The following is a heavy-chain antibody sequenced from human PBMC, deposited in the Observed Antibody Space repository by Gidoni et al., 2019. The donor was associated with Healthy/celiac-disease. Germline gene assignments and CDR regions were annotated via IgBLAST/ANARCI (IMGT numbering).Heavy chain of an antibody. CDR1: GFTFSGSA. Sequence: EVQLVESGGGLVQPGGSLQLSCAASGFTFSGSAMHWVRQASGQGLEWVGRIRSKANSYATAYAASVKGRFTISRDDSKNTAYLQMNSLKTEDTAVYYCTRSVLVNGMDVWGQGTTVTVSS. D-gene: IGHD2-2*01. CDR2: IRSKANSYAT. J-gene: IGHJ6*02. V-gene: IGHV3-73*01. CDR3: TRSVLVNGMDV.